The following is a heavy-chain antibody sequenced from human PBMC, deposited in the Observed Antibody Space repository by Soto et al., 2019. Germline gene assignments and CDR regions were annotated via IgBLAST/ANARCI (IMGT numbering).Heavy chain of an antibody. Sequence: PGGSLRLSCAASGFTFNNYAMSWVRQAPGKGLEWVSAISGSGGSTYYVDSVKGRFTISRDNSKNTLFLQMNSLRAEDMAVYYCARAVSGWYTFDYWGKETLVTVPS. CDR1: GFTFNNYA. D-gene: IGHD6-19*01. V-gene: IGHV3-23*01. J-gene: IGHJ4*02. CDR3: ARAVSGWYTFDY. CDR2: ISGSGGST.